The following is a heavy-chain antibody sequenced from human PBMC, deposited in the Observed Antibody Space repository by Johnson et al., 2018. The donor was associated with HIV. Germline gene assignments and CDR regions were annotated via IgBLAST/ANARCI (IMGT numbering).Heavy chain of an antibody. CDR1: GFTFDDYA. J-gene: IGHJ3*02. D-gene: IGHD3-16*01. Sequence: VQLVESGGGLVKHGGSLRLSCAASGFTFDDYAMLWVRQVPGKGLEWVSGISWNSGIIDFADSVKGRFTISRDNAKNSLYLQMNSLRAEDTAVYYCAREGGPPKLAFDIWGQGTMVTVSS. V-gene: IGHV3-9*01. CDR2: ISWNSGII. CDR3: AREGGPPKLAFDI.